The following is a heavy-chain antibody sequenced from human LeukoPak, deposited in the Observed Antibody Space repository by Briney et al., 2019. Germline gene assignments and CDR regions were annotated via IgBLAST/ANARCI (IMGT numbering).Heavy chain of an antibody. D-gene: IGHD5-24*01. CDR2: IYYSGIT. CDR3: AREGRDGYRQRLLPP. J-gene: IGHJ5*02. CDR1: GGSISSTSYY. Sequence: SETLSLTCTVSGGSISSTSYYWTWIRQRPGKGLEWIGYIYYSGITYYNPSLKSRVTISIDTSKNQFSLKLSSVTAADAAVDYCAREGRDGYRQRLLPPWGQGTLVTVSS. V-gene: IGHV4-31*03.